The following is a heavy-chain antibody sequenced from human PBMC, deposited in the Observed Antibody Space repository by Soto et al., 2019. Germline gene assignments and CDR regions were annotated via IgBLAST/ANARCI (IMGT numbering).Heavy chain of an antibody. Sequence: QVKLQESGPGLVKPSQTLSLTCSVSGVSISNGGYYWNWIRQHPGKGLEWIGYIYDTGATYYNPSLRSRVSMSVDTSRNQFSLRLTSVTAADTAIYYCAREMYTTRFDFWGPGTLVTVSS. V-gene: IGHV4-31*03. D-gene: IGHD1-1*01. CDR1: GVSISNGGYY. J-gene: IGHJ4*02. CDR3: AREMYTTRFDF. CDR2: IYDTGAT.